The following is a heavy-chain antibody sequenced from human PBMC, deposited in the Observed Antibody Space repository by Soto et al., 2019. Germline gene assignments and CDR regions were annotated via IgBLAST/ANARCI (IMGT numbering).Heavy chain of an antibody. Sequence: LRLSCAASGFTFSSYSMNWARQAPGKGLEWVSYISIGSSTIYYADSVKGRFTISRDDAKNSLYLQMNSLRDEDTAVYYCARDNGMAGSFDPWGQGTLVTVSS. V-gene: IGHV3-48*02. CDR2: ISIGSSTI. CDR3: ARDNGMAGSFDP. J-gene: IGHJ5*02. D-gene: IGHD2-8*01. CDR1: GFTFSSYS.